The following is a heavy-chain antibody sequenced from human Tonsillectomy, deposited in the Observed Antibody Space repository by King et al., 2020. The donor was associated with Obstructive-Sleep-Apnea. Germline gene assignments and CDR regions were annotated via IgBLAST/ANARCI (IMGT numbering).Heavy chain of an antibody. Sequence: VQLQESGPGLVKPSQTLSLTCIVSVGSISSDGYYWSWIRQHPGKGLEWIADIYYSGSTSYNPSLKSRVTISVDTSKNQLSLKLSSMTAADTAVYYCAGGSPYYFDYWGQGTLVTVSS. J-gene: IGHJ4*02. CDR3: AGGSPYYFDY. CDR1: VGSISSDGYY. CDR2: IYYSGST. V-gene: IGHV4-31*03. D-gene: IGHD3-10*01.